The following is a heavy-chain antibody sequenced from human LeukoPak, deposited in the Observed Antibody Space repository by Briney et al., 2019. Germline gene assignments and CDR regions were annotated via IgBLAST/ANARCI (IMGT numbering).Heavy chain of an antibody. Sequence: PGGSLRLSCAASGFTFSTYWMSWVRQAPGRGLEWVARIKEDGSDIHYVDSVKGRFTISRDNARRSVYLQMNSLRAEDTAVYYCAREWWYLDTWGQGTLVTVSS. D-gene: IGHD2-15*01. V-gene: IGHV3-7*05. J-gene: IGHJ5*02. CDR2: IKEDGSDI. CDR3: AREWWYLDT. CDR1: GFTFSTYW.